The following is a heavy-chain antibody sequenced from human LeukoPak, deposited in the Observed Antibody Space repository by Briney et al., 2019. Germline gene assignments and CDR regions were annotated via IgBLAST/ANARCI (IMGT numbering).Heavy chain of an antibody. CDR3: AKSSYYYDSSGYYDY. J-gene: IGHJ4*02. CDR2: IKQDGSEK. D-gene: IGHD3-22*01. V-gene: IGHV3-7*03. Sequence: GGSLRLSCEASGFTFSSYWMSWVRQAPGKGLEWVANIKQDGSEKYYVDSVKGRFTISRDNAKNSLYLQMNSLRAEDTALYYCAKSSYYYDSSGYYDYWGQGTLVTVSS. CDR1: GFTFSSYW.